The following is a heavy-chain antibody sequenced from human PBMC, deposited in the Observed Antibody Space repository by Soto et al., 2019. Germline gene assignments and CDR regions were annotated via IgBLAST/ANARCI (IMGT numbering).Heavy chain of an antibody. CDR2: LSKDGSVQ. CDR1: GFTFSRYA. V-gene: IGHV3-30*04. Sequence: GGSMRLSCAGSGFTFSRYALHWVRLAPGKGLEWVAALSKDGSVQYWLDSVRGRFTISRDNSKNTLYLRMNSLRPEDTGVYYCVRSRSGAVADSFDYWGQGTQVTVSS. J-gene: IGHJ4*02. CDR3: VRSRSGAVADSFDY. D-gene: IGHD3-10*01.